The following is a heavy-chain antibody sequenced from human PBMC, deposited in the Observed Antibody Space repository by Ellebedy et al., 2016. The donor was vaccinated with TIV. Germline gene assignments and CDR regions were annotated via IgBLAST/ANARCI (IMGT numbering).Heavy chain of an antibody. J-gene: IGHJ5*02. V-gene: IGHV3-48*02. Sequence: GGPLRLSXAAPGFTFSSYSMNWVRQAPGKGLEWVSYIISSSSTIYYADSVKGRFTISRDNAKNSLYLQMSSLRDEDTAVYYCARVPGSFSLSWFDPWGQGTLVTVSS. CDR1: GFTFSSYS. D-gene: IGHD3-10*01. CDR2: IISSSSTI. CDR3: ARVPGSFSLSWFDP.